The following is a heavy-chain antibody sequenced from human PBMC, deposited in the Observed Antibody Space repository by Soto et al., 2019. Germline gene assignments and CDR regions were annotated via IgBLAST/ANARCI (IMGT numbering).Heavy chain of an antibody. CDR2: IMPVFPTP. D-gene: IGHD6-19*01. CDR3: ARDKDRLHLGWNYYYMFDV. J-gene: IGHJ6*02. CDR1: GGTFITSA. V-gene: IGHV1-69*12. Sequence: QVQLVQSGAEVKKPGSSVKVSCKASGGTFITSAISWVRQAPGQGLEWVGGIMPVFPTPDYAQNFQGRVTITADESTTTAYLELTSLRADDTAVYYCARDKDRLHLGWNYYYMFDVWGQGTAITVSS.